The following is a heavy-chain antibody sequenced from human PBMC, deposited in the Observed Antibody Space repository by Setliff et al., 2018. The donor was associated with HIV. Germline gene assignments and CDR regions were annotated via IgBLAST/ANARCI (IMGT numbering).Heavy chain of an antibody. J-gene: IGHJ4*02. CDR1: GGSISSSAYY. CDR3: ARMWRWSGPESYYFDS. Sequence: PSETLSLTCSVSGGSISSSAYYWGWIRQPPGKGLEWIGNIYYSGTTYYNPSLKSRVTISVDTSKNQYSVRLSSVTAADTAFYYCARMWRWSGPESYYFDSWGRGTLVT. CDR2: IYYSGTT. V-gene: IGHV4-39*01. D-gene: IGHD2-21*01.